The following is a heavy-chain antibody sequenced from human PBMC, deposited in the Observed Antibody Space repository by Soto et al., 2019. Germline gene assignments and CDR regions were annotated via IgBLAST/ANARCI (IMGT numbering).Heavy chain of an antibody. V-gene: IGHV4-31*03. CDR1: GGSINSGGYY. CDR3: ARDNRVEPATISGGYYYYAMDV. CDR2: IYYSGST. D-gene: IGHD2-2*02. J-gene: IGHJ6*02. Sequence: PSETLSLTCTVSGGSINSGGYYWSWIRQHPGKGLEWIGYIYYSGSTYYNPSLKSRVAISSDTSKSQCSLKLSSVTAADTAVYYCARDNRVEPATISGGYYYYAMDVWGQGTTVTVSS.